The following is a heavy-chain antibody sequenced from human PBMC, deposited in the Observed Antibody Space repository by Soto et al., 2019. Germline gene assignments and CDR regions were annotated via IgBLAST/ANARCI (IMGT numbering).Heavy chain of an antibody. CDR3: ARVRKDYYDSSGYYLLFDY. CDR1: GYTFTSYA. V-gene: IGHV1-3*01. J-gene: IGHJ4*02. Sequence: GASVKVSCKASGYTFTSYAMHWVRQAPGQRXEWMGWINAGNGNTKYSQKFQGRVTITRDTSASTAYMELSSLRSEDTAVYYCARVRKDYYDSSGYYLLFDYWGQGTLVTVSS. CDR2: INAGNGNT. D-gene: IGHD3-22*01.